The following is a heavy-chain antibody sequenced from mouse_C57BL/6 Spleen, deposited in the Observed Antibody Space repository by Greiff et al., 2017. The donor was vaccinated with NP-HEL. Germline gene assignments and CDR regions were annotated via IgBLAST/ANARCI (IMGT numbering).Heavy chain of an antibody. V-gene: IGHV1-81*01. CDR2: IYPRRGNT. Sequence: VQLQQSGAELARPGASVKLSCKASGYTFTSYGISWVKQRTGQGLEWIGEIYPRRGNTYYNEKFKGKATLTADKSSSTAYMELRSLTSEDSAVYFCATEGLLLTMDYWGQGTSVAVSS. J-gene: IGHJ4*01. CDR3: ATEGLLLTMDY. CDR1: GYTFTSYG. D-gene: IGHD1-1*01.